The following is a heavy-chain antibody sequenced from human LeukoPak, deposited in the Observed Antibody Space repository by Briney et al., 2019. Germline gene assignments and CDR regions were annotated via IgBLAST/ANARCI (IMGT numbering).Heavy chain of an antibody. CDR3: ALGLVGSGSYYYFDY. Sequence: SVKVSCKASGGTFSSYAISWVRQAPGQGLEWMGRIIPILGIANYAQKFQGRVTITADKSTSTAYMELSSLRSEDTAVYYCALGLVGSGSYYYFDYWGQGTLVTVSS. D-gene: IGHD3-10*01. J-gene: IGHJ4*02. CDR1: GGTFSSYA. V-gene: IGHV1-69*04. CDR2: IIPILGIA.